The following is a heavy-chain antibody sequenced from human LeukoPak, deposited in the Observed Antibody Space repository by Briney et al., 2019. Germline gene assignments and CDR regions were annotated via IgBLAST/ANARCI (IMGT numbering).Heavy chain of an antibody. CDR3: ARDALQYQLLYPNRFDP. Sequence: ASVKVSCKASGYTFTSYGISWVRQAPGQGLEWMGWISAYNGNTNYAQKLQGRVTMTTDTSTSTAYMELRSLRSDDTAVYYCARDALQYQLLYPNRFDPWGQGTLVTVSS. CDR1: GYTFTSYG. CDR2: ISAYNGNT. J-gene: IGHJ5*02. V-gene: IGHV1-18*01. D-gene: IGHD2-2*02.